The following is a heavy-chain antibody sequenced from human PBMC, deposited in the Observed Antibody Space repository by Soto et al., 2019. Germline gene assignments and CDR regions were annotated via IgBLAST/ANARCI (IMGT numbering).Heavy chain of an antibody. J-gene: IGHJ3*01. CDR2: ISSGSVYI. D-gene: IGHD1-1*01. CDR1: GFTFNSYT. V-gene: IGHV3-21*01. CDR3: ARYDAFKAFDL. Sequence: PEGSLRLSCAASGFTFNSYTVNWVRQAPGKGLEWVASISSGSVYIDFADSVKGRFTISRDDVTNSVSLQMDRLRVEDTGIYYCARYDAFKAFDLWGQGTMVTVSS.